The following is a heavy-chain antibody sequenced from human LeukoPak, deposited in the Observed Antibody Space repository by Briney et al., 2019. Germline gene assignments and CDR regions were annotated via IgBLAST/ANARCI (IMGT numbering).Heavy chain of an antibody. Sequence: RASVKVSCKASGYTFTSYAMHWVRHAPGQRLEWMGWINAGNGNTKYSQKFQGRVTITRDTSASTAYMELSSLRSEDTAVYYCARARVGATLRFDYWGQGTLVTVSS. CDR1: GYTFTSYA. J-gene: IGHJ4*02. CDR2: INAGNGNT. V-gene: IGHV1-3*01. CDR3: ARARVGATLRFDY. D-gene: IGHD1-26*01.